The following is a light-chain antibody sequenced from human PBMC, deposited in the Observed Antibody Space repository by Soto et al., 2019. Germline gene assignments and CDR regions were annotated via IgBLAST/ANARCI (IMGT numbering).Light chain of an antibody. CDR1: QSVTGN. CDR2: GAS. J-gene: IGKJ1*01. V-gene: IGKV3-15*01. Sequence: EIVLTQSPGTLSLSPGERATLSCRASQSVTGNSLAWYQQKPGQPPRLLIYGASTRATDFPARFSGSGSGTEFTLTISSLQFEDFAVYYCQQYTNWPRTFGQGTKVDIK. CDR3: QQYTNWPRT.